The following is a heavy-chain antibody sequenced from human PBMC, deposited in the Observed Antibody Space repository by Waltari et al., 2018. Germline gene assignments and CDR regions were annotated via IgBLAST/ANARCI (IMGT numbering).Heavy chain of an antibody. J-gene: IGHJ5*02. CDR3: ARHTKQVSPLNWFDP. V-gene: IGHV4-38-2*01. Sequence: QVQLQESGSGLVKPSETLSLTCAVSGYSISSGYYWGWIRQPPGKGLEWIGSIYHSGSTYYNPSLKSRVTISVDTSKNQFSLKLSSVTAADTAVYYCARHTKQVSPLNWFDPWGQGTLVTVSS. CDR2: IYHSGST. CDR1: GYSISSGYY.